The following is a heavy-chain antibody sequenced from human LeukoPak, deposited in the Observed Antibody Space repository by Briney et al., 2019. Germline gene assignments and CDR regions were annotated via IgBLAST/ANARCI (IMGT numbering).Heavy chain of an antibody. CDR1: GFTFSSYG. D-gene: IGHD5-24*01. CDR3: ANGGRDGYNLVY. J-gene: IGHJ4*02. CDR2: ISGSGGST. V-gene: IGHV3-23*01. Sequence: GGTLRLSCAASGFTFSSYGMSWVRQAPGKGLEWVSLISGSGGSTYYADSVKGRFTISRDNSKNTLYLQMNSLRAEDTAVYYCANGGRDGYNLVYWGQGTLVTVSS.